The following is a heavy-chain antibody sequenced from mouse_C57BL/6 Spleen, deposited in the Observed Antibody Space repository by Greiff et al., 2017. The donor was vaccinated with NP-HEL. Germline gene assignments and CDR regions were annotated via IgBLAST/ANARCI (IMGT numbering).Heavy chain of an antibody. CDR3: ASSRITTVVGRYWYFDV. Sequence: QVQLQQPGAELVKPGASVKLSCKASGYTFTSYWMHWVKQRPGQGLEWIGMIHPNSGSTNYNEKFKSKATLTVDKSSSTAYMQLSSLTSEDSAVYYCASSRITTVVGRYWYFDVWGTGTTVTVSS. J-gene: IGHJ1*03. CDR1: GYTFTSYW. CDR2: IHPNSGST. V-gene: IGHV1-64*01. D-gene: IGHD1-1*01.